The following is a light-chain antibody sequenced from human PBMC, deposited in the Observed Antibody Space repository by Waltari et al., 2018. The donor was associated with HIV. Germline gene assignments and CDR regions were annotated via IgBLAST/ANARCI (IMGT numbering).Light chain of an antibody. J-gene: IGLJ3*02. CDR1: ELPDHY. Sequence: YELTQPPSVSVSPGQTAKIICSGDELPDHYAHWYQQRPGQAPVLVIYKDKEGPSGMPERFAGSRLGSTATLTIRGVLAEYEADCYCQSSDRSETLGVFGGGTKRTVL. CDR2: KDK. V-gene: IGLV3-25*03. CDR3: QSSDRSETLGV.